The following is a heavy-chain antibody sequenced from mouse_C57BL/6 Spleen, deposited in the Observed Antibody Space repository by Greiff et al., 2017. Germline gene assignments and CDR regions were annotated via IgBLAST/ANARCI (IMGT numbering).Heavy chain of an antibody. Sequence: EVKLVESGAELVKPGASVKLSCTASGFNINDYYMHWVKQRTEQGLAWIGRIDPEDGETKYAPKFQGKATITADTSSNTAYLQLSSLTSADTAVYYCAHPSSYAMDYWGQGTAVTVSS. CDR2: IDPEDGET. D-gene: IGHD2-10*02. J-gene: IGHJ4*01. V-gene: IGHV14-2*01. CDR1: GFNINDYY. CDR3: AHPSSYAMDY.